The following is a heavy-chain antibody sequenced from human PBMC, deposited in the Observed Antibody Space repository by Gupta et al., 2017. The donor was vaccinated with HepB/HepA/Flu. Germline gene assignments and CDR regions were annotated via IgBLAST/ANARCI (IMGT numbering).Heavy chain of an antibody. Sequence: QVQLQQWGAGLLKPSETLSLTGAVYGGSFSGYYWSWIRQPPGKGLEWIGEINHIGSTNYNPSLKSRVTISVDTSKNQFSLKLSSLTAADTAVYYCARGGADDSGSYHYHMDVWVQGTTVTVSS. D-gene: IGHD3-10*01. CDR3: ARGGADDSGSYHYHMDV. CDR1: GGSFSGYY. V-gene: IGHV4-34*01. CDR2: INHIGST. J-gene: IGHJ6*02.